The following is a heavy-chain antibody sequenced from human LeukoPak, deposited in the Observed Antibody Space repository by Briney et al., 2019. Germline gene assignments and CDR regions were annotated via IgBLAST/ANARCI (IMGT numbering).Heavy chain of an antibody. V-gene: IGHV3-21*01. CDR2: ISRGSIHI. D-gene: IGHD3-3*01. Sequence: GGSLRLSCAASGFNLSSYAFNWVRQAPGGGLEWVSSISRGSIHIYYGDPVKGRFTISRDNAKNSLFLEMNSLRAEDTAVYYCARVPSFWSGYYADYWGRGTLVTVSS. CDR1: GFNLSSYA. CDR3: ARVPSFWSGYYADY. J-gene: IGHJ4*02.